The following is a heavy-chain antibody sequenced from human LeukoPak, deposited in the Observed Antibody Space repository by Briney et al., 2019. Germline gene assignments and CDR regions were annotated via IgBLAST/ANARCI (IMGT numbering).Heavy chain of an antibody. CDR1: GFTFSSYG. D-gene: IGHD6-19*01. Sequence: PGGSLRLSCAASGFTFSSYGMHWVRQAPGKGLEWVAVISYDGSNKYYADSVKGRFTISRDNSKNTLYPQMNSLRAEDTAVYYCAKDRGYSSGWGGYFDYWGQGTLVTVSS. CDR3: AKDRGYSSGWGGYFDY. V-gene: IGHV3-30*18. CDR2: ISYDGSNK. J-gene: IGHJ4*02.